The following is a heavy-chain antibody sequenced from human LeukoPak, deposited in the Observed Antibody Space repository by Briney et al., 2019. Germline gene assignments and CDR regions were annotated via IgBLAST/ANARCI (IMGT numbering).Heavy chain of an antibody. J-gene: IGHJ4*02. V-gene: IGHV3-23*01. CDR1: GFTFSSYG. D-gene: IGHD1-7*01. Sequence: GGSLRLSCAASGFTFSSYGMSWVRQAPGKGLEWVSAISGSGGSTYYADSVKGRFTISRDNSKNTLYLQMNSLRAEDTAVYYCAKDRALANWNYRGFDYWGQGTLVTVSS. CDR2: ISGSGGST. CDR3: AKDRALANWNYRGFDY.